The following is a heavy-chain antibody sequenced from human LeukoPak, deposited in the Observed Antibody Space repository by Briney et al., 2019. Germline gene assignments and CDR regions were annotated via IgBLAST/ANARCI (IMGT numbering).Heavy chain of an antibody. J-gene: IGHJ4*02. Sequence: ASVKVSCKASGYTFTGYYMHWVRQAPGQGLEWMGWINPNSGGTNYAQKFRGRVTMTRDTSISTAYMELSRLRSDDTGVYYCARGPLYYCSGSFGYWGQGTLVTVSS. D-gene: IGHD3-10*01. CDR1: GYTFTGYY. V-gene: IGHV1-2*02. CDR2: INPNSGGT. CDR3: ARGPLYYCSGSFGY.